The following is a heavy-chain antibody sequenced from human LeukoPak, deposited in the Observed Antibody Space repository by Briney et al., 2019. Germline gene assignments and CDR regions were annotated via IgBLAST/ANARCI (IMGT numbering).Heavy chain of an antibody. CDR1: GYIFTHYY. Sequence: ASVKVSCKASGYIFTHYYMHWVRQAPGQGLEWMGWFNPASGGTKYAQKFQGRVTMTRDTSINTAYMQLSSLGLDDTAVYYCARGLYYGGNQRAHDAFDIWGQGTLVTVSS. CDR3: ARGLYYGGNQRAHDAFDI. D-gene: IGHD4-23*01. V-gene: IGHV1-2*02. J-gene: IGHJ3*02. CDR2: FNPASGGT.